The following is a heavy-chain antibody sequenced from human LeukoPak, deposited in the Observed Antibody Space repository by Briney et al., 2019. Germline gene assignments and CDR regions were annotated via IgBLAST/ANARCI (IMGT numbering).Heavy chain of an antibody. J-gene: IGHJ4*02. CDR3: ARDDHTPLIDY. Sequence: GGSLRLSCAASGFTFSSYWMSWVRQAPGKGLEWVASIKQDGSEKYYVDSVKGRFTISRDNAKNSLYLQMNSLRAEDTAVYYCARDDHTPLIDYWGQGTLVTVSS. CDR2: IKQDGSEK. CDR1: GFTFSSYW. V-gene: IGHV3-7*01.